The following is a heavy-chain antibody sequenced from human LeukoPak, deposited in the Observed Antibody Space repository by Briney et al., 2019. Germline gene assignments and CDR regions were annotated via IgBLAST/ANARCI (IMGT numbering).Heavy chain of an antibody. V-gene: IGHV4-34*01. D-gene: IGHD2-21*01. CDR3: AGGLHNVWYNWFDP. J-gene: IGHJ5*02. Sequence: SETLSLTCAVYGGSFSGYYWSWIRQPPGQGLEWIGEINHSGSTNYNPYLKSRVTISVDTSKNQFSLKLSSVTAADTAVYYCAGGLHNVWYNWFDPWGQGTLLTVSS. CDR2: INHSGST. CDR1: GGSFSGYY.